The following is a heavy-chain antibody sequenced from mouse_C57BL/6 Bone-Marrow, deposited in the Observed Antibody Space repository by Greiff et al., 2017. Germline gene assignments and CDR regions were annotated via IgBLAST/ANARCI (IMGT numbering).Heavy chain of an antibody. CDR3: ARDDYDWFAY. CDR2: ISSGSSTI. Sequence: EVKLVEFGGGLVKPGGSLKLSCAASGFTFSDYGMHWVRQAPEKGLEWVAYISSGSSTIYYADTVKGRFTISRDNAKNTLFLQMTSLRSEDTAMYYCARDDYDWFAYWGQGTLVTVSA. CDR1: GFTFSDYG. V-gene: IGHV5-17*01. D-gene: IGHD2-4*01. J-gene: IGHJ3*01.